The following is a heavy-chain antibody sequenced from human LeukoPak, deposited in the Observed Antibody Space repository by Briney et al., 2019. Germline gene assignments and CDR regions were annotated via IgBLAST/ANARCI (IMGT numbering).Heavy chain of an antibody. J-gene: IGHJ6*04. CDR1: GFTFSTYT. D-gene: IGHD1-1*01. CDR2: ISSGTSYI. CDR3: ARDRATGTTNYYYYYGMDV. V-gene: IGHV3-21*01. Sequence: PGGSLRLSCAASGFTFSTYTVNWVRQAPGKGLEWVSSISSGTSYIYYADSVKGRFTISRDNAKNSLYLKMNSLRAEDTAVYYCARDRATGTTNYYYYYGMDVWGKGTTVTVSS.